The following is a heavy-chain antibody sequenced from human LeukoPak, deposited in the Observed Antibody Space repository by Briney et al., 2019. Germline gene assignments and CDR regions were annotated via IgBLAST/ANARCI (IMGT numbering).Heavy chain of an antibody. J-gene: IGHJ4*02. CDR3: AILTTVAAIGVDY. CDR2: IRYDGSNK. CDR1: GFTFSSYG. V-gene: IGHV3-30*02. Sequence: GGSLRLSCAASGFTFSSYGMHWVRQAPGKGLEWVAFIRYDGSNKYYADSVKGRFTISRDNSKNTLYLHMNSLRAEDTAVYYCAILTTVAAIGVDYWGQGTLVTVSS. D-gene: IGHD4-23*01.